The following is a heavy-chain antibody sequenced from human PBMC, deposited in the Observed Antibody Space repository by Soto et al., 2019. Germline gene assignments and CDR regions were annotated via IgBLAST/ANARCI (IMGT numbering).Heavy chain of an antibody. Sequence: QLQLQASGPGLVKPSETLSLTCSVSGDSINSDSYYWGWIRQPPGKGLEWIGSIYYRGNTYYNPSLYTRSTISPDKSKSQFSLKLNSVTAADSAVYFCARLEGMATISYYFDYWGQGTLVTVSS. CDR1: GDSINSDSYY. V-gene: IGHV4-39*01. J-gene: IGHJ4*02. CDR2: IYYRGNT. CDR3: ARLEGMATISYYFDY. D-gene: IGHD2-8*01.